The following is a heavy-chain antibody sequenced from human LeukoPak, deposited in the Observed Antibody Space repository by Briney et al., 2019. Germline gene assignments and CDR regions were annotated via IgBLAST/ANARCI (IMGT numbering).Heavy chain of an antibody. CDR3: ARTRLWFGELLSVDYFDY. J-gene: IGHJ4*02. D-gene: IGHD3-10*01. V-gene: IGHV4-39*07. CDR1: GGSISSSSYH. CDR2: VFFNGDT. Sequence: SETLSLTCTYSGGSISSSSYHWGWIRQSPGKGLEWVASVFFNGDTYYNPSLKSRVTISVDTSKNQFSLKLSSVTAADTAVYYCARTRLWFGELLSVDYFDYWGQGTLVTVSS.